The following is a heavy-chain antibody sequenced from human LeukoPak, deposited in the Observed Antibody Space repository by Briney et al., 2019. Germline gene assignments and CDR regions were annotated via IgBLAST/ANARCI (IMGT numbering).Heavy chain of an antibody. V-gene: IGHV1-69*13. CDR1: GYTFTSYA. CDR3: ARDAYYDSSGYYYGDYYYGMDV. J-gene: IGHJ6*02. D-gene: IGHD3-22*01. CDR2: IIPIFGTA. Sequence: ASVKVSCKASGYTFTSYAMHWVRQAPGQGLEWMGGIIPIFGTANYAQKFQGRVTITADESTSTAYMELSSLRSEDTAVYYCARDAYYDSSGYYYGDYYYGMDVWGQGTTVTVSS.